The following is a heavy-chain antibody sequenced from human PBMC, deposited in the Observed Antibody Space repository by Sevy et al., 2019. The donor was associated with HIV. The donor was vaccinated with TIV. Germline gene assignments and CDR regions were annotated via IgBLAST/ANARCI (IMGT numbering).Heavy chain of an antibody. J-gene: IGHJ1*01. D-gene: IGHD6-25*01. CDR2: MYHKGTA. CDR1: GISXTXSXW. Sequence: SETLSLTXAVSGISXTXSXWWSWVRQPPGKGLEWLGDMYHKGTANYNPSLKRRVNISVDKAKNQFSLRMSDVTAADTAVYYCAAATGTDILGXXXXYWGRXTQVTVSS. CDR3: AAATGTDILGXXXXY. V-gene: IGHV4-4*02.